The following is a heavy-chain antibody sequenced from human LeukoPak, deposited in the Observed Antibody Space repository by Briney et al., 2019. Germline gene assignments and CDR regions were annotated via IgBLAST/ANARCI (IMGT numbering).Heavy chain of an antibody. CDR1: SGSIRSSSYY. J-gene: IGHJ1*01. CDR3: ATANFYFQY. V-gene: IGHV4-39*01. D-gene: IGHD2-8*01. CDR2: IFYSGST. Sequence: PSETLSLTCTVSSGSIRSSSYYWGWIRQPPGRGLEWIGSIFYSGSTYYNPSLKSRVTMSVDTSKNQFSLKLSSVTAADTAVYYCATANFYFQYWGQGTLVTVSS.